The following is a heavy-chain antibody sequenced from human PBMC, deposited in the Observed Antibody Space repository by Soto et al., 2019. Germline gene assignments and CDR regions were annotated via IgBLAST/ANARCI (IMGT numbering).Heavy chain of an antibody. J-gene: IGHJ5*01. CDR3: ARVDYTSYYYGGHWFDS. D-gene: IGHD3-10*01. Sequence: QVQLQDSGPGLLRPSETLSLTCTVSGGSVRSASFYWSWVRQPPGKGLEYIGYAYYSDNTNYNPSLKSRVTISLDTSRNQISLKLTPVTAADTAIYYCARVDYTSYYYGGHWFDSWGQGTLVIVSS. CDR2: AYYSDNT. CDR1: GGSVRSASFY. V-gene: IGHV4-61*01.